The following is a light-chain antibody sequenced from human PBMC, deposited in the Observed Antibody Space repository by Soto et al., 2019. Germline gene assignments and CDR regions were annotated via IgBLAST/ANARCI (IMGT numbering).Light chain of an antibody. CDR2: DVT. CDR3: CSYAGSYTFYV. J-gene: IGLJ1*01. CDR1: SSDVGGYNY. Sequence: QPVLTQPRSVSGSHGQSVTISCSGTSSDVGGYNYVSWYQQYPGAAPKLMIYDVTMRPSGVPYRFSGSKSGNTASLTISGLQAEDEADYYCCSYAGSYTFYVFGGGTKVTLL. V-gene: IGLV2-11*01.